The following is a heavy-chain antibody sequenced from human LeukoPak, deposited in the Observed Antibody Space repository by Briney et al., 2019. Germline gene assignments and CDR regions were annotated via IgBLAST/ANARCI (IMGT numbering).Heavy chain of an antibody. CDR3: AKPPLLTQYYFDY. CDR1: GFTFSNAW. D-gene: IGHD2-8*02. CDR2: ISGSGGST. J-gene: IGHJ4*02. Sequence: GGSLRLSCAASGFTFSNAWMSWVRQAPGKGLEWVSAISGSGGSTYHADSVKGRFTISRDNSKNTLYLQMNSLRAEDTAVYYCAKPPLLTQYYFDYWGQGTLVTVSS. V-gene: IGHV3-23*01.